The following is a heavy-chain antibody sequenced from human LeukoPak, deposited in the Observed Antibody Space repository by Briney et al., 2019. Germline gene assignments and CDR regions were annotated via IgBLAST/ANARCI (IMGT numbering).Heavy chain of an antibody. CDR1: GGSISSYY. J-gene: IGHJ5*02. V-gene: IGHV4-4*07. CDR3: ARDGIAVAGERVDWFDP. CDR2: IYTSGST. Sequence: SETLSLTCTVSGGSISSYYWSWIRQPAGKGLEWIGRIYTSGSTNYNPSLKSRVTISVDTSKNQFSLKLSSVTAADTAVYYCARDGIAVAGERVDWFDPWGQGTLVTVSS. D-gene: IGHD6-19*01.